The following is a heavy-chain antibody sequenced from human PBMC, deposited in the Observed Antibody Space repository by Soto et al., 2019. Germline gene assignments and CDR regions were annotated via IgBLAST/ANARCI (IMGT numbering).Heavy chain of an antibody. V-gene: IGHV3-21*01. CDR2: ISSSSNYI. J-gene: IGHJ3*01. D-gene: IGHD6-19*01. CDR3: ARVPRRGWYGRFRGVVN. CDR1: GLTLRCHG. Sequence: PGGSLSLSCAASGLTLRCHGVHWVRHAPGKGREGVSSISSSSNYIYYAHSVKGRVTLSRDNAKNSLYLQMNSLRAEDTAVYYCARVPRRGWYGRFRGVVNCGHGRIVTDS.